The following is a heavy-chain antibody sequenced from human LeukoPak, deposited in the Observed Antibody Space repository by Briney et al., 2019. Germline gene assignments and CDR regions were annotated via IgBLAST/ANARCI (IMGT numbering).Heavy chain of an antibody. Sequence: GGSLKISSKGSRCSFTSYWIGRVRRMPGRGLEWMGIIYPGASDTRYSPSFQGQVTISADQPISTAYLQWSSLKASDNDMYYCASQSRGHAYWGQGTLVTVSS. D-gene: IGHD5-12*01. V-gene: IGHV5-51*01. J-gene: IGHJ4*02. CDR3: ASQSRGHAY. CDR2: IYPGASDT. CDR1: RCSFTSYW.